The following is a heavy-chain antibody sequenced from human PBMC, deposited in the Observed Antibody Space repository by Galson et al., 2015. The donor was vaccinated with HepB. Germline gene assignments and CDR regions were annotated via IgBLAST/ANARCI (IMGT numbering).Heavy chain of an antibody. D-gene: IGHD2-15*01. CDR1: GFTFSSYE. CDR3: AKDSLRYCSGGSCYSDLDY. J-gene: IGHJ4*02. CDR2: ISSSGSTI. Sequence: SLRLSCAASGFTFSSYEMNWVRQAPGKGLEWVSYISSSGSTIYYADSVKGRFTISRDNSKNTLYLQMNSLRAEDTAVYYCAKDSLRYCSGGSCYSDLDYWGQGTLVTVSS. V-gene: IGHV3-48*03.